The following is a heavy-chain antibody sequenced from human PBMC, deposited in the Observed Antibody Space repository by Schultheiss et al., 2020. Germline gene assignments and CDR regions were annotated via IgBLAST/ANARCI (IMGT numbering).Heavy chain of an antibody. D-gene: IGHD2-2*01. Sequence: GGSLRLSCAASGFTFSSYAMSWVRQAPGKGLEWVSAISGSGGSTYYADSVKGRFTISRDNSKNTLYLQMNSLRAEDTAVYYCARDGPVTADMVYWFDPWGQGTLVTVSS. CDR3: ARDGPVTADMVYWFDP. J-gene: IGHJ5*02. CDR2: ISGSGGST. V-gene: IGHV3-23*01. CDR1: GFTFSSYA.